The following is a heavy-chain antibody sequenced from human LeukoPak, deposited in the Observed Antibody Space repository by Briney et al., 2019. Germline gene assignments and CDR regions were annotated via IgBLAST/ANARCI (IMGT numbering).Heavy chain of an antibody. CDR2: ISGSGGST. V-gene: IGHV3-23*01. Sequence: PGGSPRISRAASWFNLSHYAMSWGPQAPGKGAEWGSAISGSGGSTYYADSVKGRFTISRDNSKNTLYLQMNSLRAEDTAVYYCARDGGPNSSGWYIDYWGQGTLVTVSS. J-gene: IGHJ4*02. D-gene: IGHD6-19*01. CDR1: WFNLSHYA. CDR3: ARDGGPNSSGWYIDY.